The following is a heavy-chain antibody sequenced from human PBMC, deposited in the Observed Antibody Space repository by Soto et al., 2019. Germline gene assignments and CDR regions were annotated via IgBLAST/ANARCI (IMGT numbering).Heavy chain of an antibody. CDR2: INAGNGNT. V-gene: IGHV1-3*01. CDR1: GYTFTSYA. CDR3: ARSPIAAADWFDP. D-gene: IGHD6-13*01. Sequence: ASVKVSCKASGYTFTSYAMHWVRQAPGQRLEWMGWINAGNGNTKYSQKFQGRVTITRDTSASTAYMELSSLRSEDTAVYYCARSPIAAADWFDPWGQGNLVTFSS. J-gene: IGHJ5*02.